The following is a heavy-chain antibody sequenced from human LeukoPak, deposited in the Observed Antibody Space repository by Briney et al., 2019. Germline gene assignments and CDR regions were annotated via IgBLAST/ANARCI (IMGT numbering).Heavy chain of an antibody. V-gene: IGHV3-74*01. D-gene: IGHD3-16*01. Sequence: GGSLRLSCTASGLTFSTYWVHWVRQAPGKGLVWVSQIKFDGSLASYADSVKGRFTISRDNAKNTLYLQMNTLGTEDTAVYYCVTGHYDSRMYFDLWGRGTLVTVCS. CDR1: GLTFSTYW. J-gene: IGHJ2*01. CDR2: IKFDGSLA. CDR3: VTGHYDSRMYFDL.